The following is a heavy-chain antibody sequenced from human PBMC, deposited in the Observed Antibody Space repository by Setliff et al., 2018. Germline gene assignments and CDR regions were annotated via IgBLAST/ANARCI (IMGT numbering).Heavy chain of an antibody. D-gene: IGHD1-26*01. Sequence: SETLSLTCTVSGGSISSYYWSWIRQPPGKGLEWIGYIHISGSTNYNPSLKSRVTISVDTSKNQFSLKLDSVTAADTALYYCARSPSSGAYWNPRPFYSDYWARGTLVTVS. CDR2: IHISGST. V-gene: IGHV4-4*08. CDR1: GGSISSYY. CDR3: ARSPSSGAYWNPRPFYSDY. J-gene: IGHJ4*02.